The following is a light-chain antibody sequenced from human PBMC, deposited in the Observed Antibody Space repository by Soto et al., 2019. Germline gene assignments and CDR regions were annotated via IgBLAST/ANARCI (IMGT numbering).Light chain of an antibody. J-gene: IGLJ2*01. V-gene: IGLV2-23*03. CDR2: EGS. CDR1: SSDVGSYNL. CDR3: CSYAGSSTFAV. Sequence: QSALTQPASVSGSPGQSITISCTGTSSDVGSYNLVSWYQQHPGKAPKLMIYEGSKRPSGVSNRFSGSKSGNTASLTISGLQDEHEADYYCCSYAGSSTFAVFGGGTKLTVL.